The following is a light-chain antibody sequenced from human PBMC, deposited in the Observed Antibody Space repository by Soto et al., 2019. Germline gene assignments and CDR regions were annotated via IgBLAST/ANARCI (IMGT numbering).Light chain of an antibody. J-gene: IGKJ1*01. CDR2: DSS. Sequence: DIQIIQAPSTLSASVGDSDTSTCRASQSISTWLACYPQKSWQDPKLLSSDSSRLEGGVPSRFSGSVSGAEFTLIIRSLLPEDFATYYGQQYNRYPRTFGQGTKVEIK. CDR3: QQYNRYPRT. CDR1: QSISTW. V-gene: IGKV1-5*01.